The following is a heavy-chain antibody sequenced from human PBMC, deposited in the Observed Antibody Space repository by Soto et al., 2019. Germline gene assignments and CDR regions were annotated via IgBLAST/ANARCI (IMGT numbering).Heavy chain of an antibody. CDR1: GFTFSSYA. Sequence: TGGSLRLSCAASGFTFSSYAVSWVRQAPGKGLEWVSAISGSGGSTYYADSVKGRFTISRDNSKNTLYLQMSSLRAEDTAVYYCAKDLYAGLLMVTQGAFDIWGQGTMVTVSS. CDR2: ISGSGGST. J-gene: IGHJ3*02. CDR3: AKDLYAGLLMVTQGAFDI. V-gene: IGHV3-23*01. D-gene: IGHD2-8*01.